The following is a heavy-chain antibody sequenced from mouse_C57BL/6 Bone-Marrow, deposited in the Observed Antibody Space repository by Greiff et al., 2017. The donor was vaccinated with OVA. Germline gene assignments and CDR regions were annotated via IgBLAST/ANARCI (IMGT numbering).Heavy chain of an antibody. V-gene: IGHV2-6*01. CDR1: GFSLTSYG. D-gene: IGHD3-3*01. Sequence: VMLVESGPGLVAPSQRLSITCTVSGFSLTSYGVDWVRQSPGKGLEWLGVIWGVGSTNYNSALKSRLSISKDNSKSQVFLKMNSLQTDDTAMYYCATEGLGGAMDYWGQGTSVTVSS. CDR3: ATEGLGGAMDY. CDR2: IWGVGST. J-gene: IGHJ4*01.